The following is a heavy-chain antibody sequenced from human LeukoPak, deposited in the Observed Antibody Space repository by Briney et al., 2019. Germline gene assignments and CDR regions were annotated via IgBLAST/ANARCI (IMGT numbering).Heavy chain of an antibody. CDR1: GGSFSGYY. Sequence: SETLSLTCAVYGGSFSGYYWSWIRQPPGKGLEWIGEINHSGSTNYNPSLKSRVTISVDTSKNQFSLRLSSVTAADTAVYYCARGRGYSYGYYYYYYGMDVWGQGTTVTVSS. J-gene: IGHJ6*02. CDR3: ARGRGYSYGYYYYYYGMDV. D-gene: IGHD5-18*01. V-gene: IGHV4-34*01. CDR2: INHSGST.